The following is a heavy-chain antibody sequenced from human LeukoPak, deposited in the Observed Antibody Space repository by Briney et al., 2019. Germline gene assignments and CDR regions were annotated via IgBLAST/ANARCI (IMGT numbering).Heavy chain of an antibody. V-gene: IGHV5-51*01. Sequence: GESLKISCKGSGSSFTSYWIGWVRQMPGKGLEWMGIIYPGDSDTRYSPSFQGQVTISADKSISTAYLQWSSLKASDTAMYYCARSGTFGRYYYDSSGYYPFDYWGQGTLVTVSS. CDR1: GSSFTSYW. CDR2: IYPGDSDT. D-gene: IGHD3-22*01. CDR3: ARSGTFGRYYYDSSGYYPFDY. J-gene: IGHJ4*02.